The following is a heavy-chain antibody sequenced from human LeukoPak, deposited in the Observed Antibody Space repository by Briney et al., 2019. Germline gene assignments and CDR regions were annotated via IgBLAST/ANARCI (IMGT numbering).Heavy chain of an antibody. D-gene: IGHD2-2*01. CDR3: TTLVVPAAPDDAFDI. Sequence: PGGSLRLSCAASGLTVSSNYMGWVRQAPGKGLEWVSVIYSGGTTYYPDSVKGRFTISRDNSKNTLYLQMNSLKTEDTAVYYCTTLVVPAAPDDAFDIWGQGTMVTVSS. CDR1: GLTVSSNY. V-gene: IGHV3-66*01. CDR2: IYSGGTT. J-gene: IGHJ3*02.